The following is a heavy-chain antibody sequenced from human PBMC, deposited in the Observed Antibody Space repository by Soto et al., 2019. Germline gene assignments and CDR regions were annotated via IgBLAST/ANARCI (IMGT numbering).Heavy chain of an antibody. CDR1: GFTFSSYS. CDR2: ISSSSSTI. V-gene: IGHV3-48*01. D-gene: IGHD3-22*01. CDR3: AREFTTPLDY. Sequence: EVQLVESGGGLVQPGGSLRLSCAASGFTFSSYSMNWVHQAPGKGLEWVSYISSSSSTIYYADSVKGRFTISRDNAKNSLYLQMNSLRAEDTAVYYCAREFTTPLDYCGQGTLVSASP. J-gene: IGHJ4*02.